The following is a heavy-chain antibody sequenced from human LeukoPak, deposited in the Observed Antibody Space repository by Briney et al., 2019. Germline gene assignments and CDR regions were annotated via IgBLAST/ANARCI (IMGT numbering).Heavy chain of an antibody. CDR2: IYPGDSDT. V-gene: IGHV5-51*01. D-gene: IGHD6-19*01. J-gene: IGHJ4*02. CDR3: ARLLEGVAGTWGY. Sequence: GESLKISCKGSGYSLSTYWIAWVRQVPGKGLEWMGIIYPGDSDTRYSPSFQGQVTISADKSISTAYLQWSSLKASDTAMYYCARLLEGVAGTWGYWGQGTLVTVSS. CDR1: GYSLSTYW.